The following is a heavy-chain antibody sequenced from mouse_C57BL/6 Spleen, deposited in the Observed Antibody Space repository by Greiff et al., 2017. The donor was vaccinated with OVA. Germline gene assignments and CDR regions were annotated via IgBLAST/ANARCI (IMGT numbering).Heavy chain of an antibody. Sequence: VQLQQSGPELVKPGASVKISCKASGYTFTDYYINWVKQRPGQGLEWIGCIYPGSGNTKYNEKFKGKATLTVDTSSSTAYMQLSSLTSEDSAVYFCARLGGYDAVHAMDYWGQGTSVTVSS. V-gene: IGHV1-84*01. D-gene: IGHD2-2*01. CDR3: ARLGGYDAVHAMDY. CDR2: IYPGSGNT. CDR1: GYTFTDYY. J-gene: IGHJ4*01.